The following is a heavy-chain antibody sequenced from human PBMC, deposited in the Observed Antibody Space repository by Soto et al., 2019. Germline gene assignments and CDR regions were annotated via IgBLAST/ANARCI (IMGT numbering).Heavy chain of an antibody. J-gene: IGHJ4*02. CDR2: ISSGSSDT. CDR1: GFTFSDYY. D-gene: IGHD5-18*01. CDR3: AKGPGTAMVTSY. V-gene: IGHV3-11*05. Sequence: GGSLRLSCEGSGFTFSDYYISWIRQAPGKGLEWVASISSGSSDTWYADSVKGRFIISRDNSKNTLYLQMNSLRAEDTAVYYCAKGPGTAMVTSYWGQGTLVTVSS.